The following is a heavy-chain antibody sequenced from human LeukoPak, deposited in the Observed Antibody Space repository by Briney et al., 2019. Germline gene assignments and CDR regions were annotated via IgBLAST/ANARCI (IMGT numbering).Heavy chain of an antibody. CDR2: IYYSGST. V-gene: IGHV4-59*01. J-gene: IGHJ4*02. D-gene: IGHD6-19*01. CDR3: ARDRYSSGQFDY. CDR1: GDSISNYY. Sequence: SETLSLTCTVFGDSISNYYWSWIRQPPGKGLDWIGYIYYSGSTSYNPSLKSRVTISVDTSRNQFSLKVSSVTAADTAVYYCARDRYSSGQFDYWGQGTLVTVSS.